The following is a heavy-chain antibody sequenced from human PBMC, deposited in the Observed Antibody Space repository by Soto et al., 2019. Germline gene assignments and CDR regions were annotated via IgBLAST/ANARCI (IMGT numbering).Heavy chain of an antibody. Sequence: QVQLVQSGAEVKKPGASVKVSCKASGYTFTGYYVHWVRQAPGQGLEWMGWINPNTGVTNYAQKFQGWVTMPRDTSISTAYMELSRRRSYDTAVYYCARDLCSGGSGRPNYYYYYSMDVWGKGTTVTVSS. D-gene: IGHD2-15*01. J-gene: IGHJ6*03. CDR2: INPNTGVT. CDR3: ARDLCSGGSGRPNYYYYYSMDV. CDR1: GYTFTGYY. V-gene: IGHV1-2*04.